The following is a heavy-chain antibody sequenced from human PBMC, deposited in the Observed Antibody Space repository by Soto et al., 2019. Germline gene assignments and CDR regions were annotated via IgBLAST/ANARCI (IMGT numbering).Heavy chain of an antibody. CDR2: VYFSGTT. J-gene: IGHJ4*02. V-gene: IGHV4-39*01. CDR1: GVSITTTSYY. Sequence: PSETLSLTCTVSGVSITTTSYYWGWIRQPPGKGLEWIGSVYFSGTTYYNPSLKSRVTISVDTSKNHFSLRLSSVTAADTAIYYCARHGSYWGQGTLVTVSP. CDR3: ARHGSY.